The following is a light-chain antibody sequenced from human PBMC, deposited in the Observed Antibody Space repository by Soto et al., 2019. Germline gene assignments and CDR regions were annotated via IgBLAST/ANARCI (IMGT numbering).Light chain of an antibody. Sequence: DIHMTQSPSSLSASVGARVTITCRVSQSSSSYLNWYQQTPGKAPKLLIYAASSLQRGVPSRFSGSGSGKDVTLTISSLQPEDFATYYCQQSYSNPRTFGPGTKVDIK. CDR1: QSSSSY. CDR3: QQSYSNPRT. V-gene: IGKV1-39*01. CDR2: AAS. J-gene: IGKJ3*01.